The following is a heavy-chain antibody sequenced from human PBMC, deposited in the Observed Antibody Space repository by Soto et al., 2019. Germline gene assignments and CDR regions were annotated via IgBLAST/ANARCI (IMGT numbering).Heavy chain of an antibody. Sequence: GGSLRLSCAASGFTFSSYSMNWVRQAPGKGLEWVSYISSSSSTIYYADSVKGRFTISRDNAKNSLYLQMNSLRAEDTAVYYCARGARGPAAIRYNWFDPWGQGTLVTVSS. CDR3: ARGARGPAAIRYNWFDP. J-gene: IGHJ5*02. CDR2: ISSSSSTI. V-gene: IGHV3-48*01. CDR1: GFTFSSYS. D-gene: IGHD2-2*01.